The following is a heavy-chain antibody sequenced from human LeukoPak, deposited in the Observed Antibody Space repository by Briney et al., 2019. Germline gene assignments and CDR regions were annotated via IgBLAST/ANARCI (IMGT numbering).Heavy chain of an antibody. J-gene: IGHJ6*03. CDR2: IYYSGST. V-gene: IGHV4-39*07. Sequence: SETLSLTCTVSGGSISSSSYYWGWIRQPPGKGLEWIGSIYYSGSTYYNPSLKSRVTISVDTSKNQFSLKLSSVTAADTAVYYCARDGGCSSTSCYSMWRGYYYYYMDVWGKGTTVTVSS. CDR1: GGSISSSSYY. CDR3: ARDGGCSSTSCYSMWRGYYYYYMDV. D-gene: IGHD2-2*02.